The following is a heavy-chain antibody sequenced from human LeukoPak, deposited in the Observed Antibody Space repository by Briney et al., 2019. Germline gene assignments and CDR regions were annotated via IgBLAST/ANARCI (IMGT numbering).Heavy chain of an antibody. CDR1: GFTFSSYS. CDR3: ARAEADMVRGVYYYYGMDV. CDR2: ISSSSSYI. J-gene: IGHJ6*02. V-gene: IGHV3-21*01. Sequence: GGSLRLSCAASGFTFSSYSMTWVRQAPGKGLEWVSSISSSSSYIYYADSVKGRFTISRDNAKNSLYLQMNSLRAEDTAVYYCARAEADMVRGVYYYYGMDVWGQGTTVTVSS. D-gene: IGHD3-10*01.